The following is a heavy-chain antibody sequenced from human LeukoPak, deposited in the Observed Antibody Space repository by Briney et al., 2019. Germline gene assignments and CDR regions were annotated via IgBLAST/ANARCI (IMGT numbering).Heavy chain of an antibody. CDR1: VYSISSGYY. J-gene: IGHJ4*02. D-gene: IGHD3-22*01. V-gene: IGHV4-38-2*02. CDR2: IYHSGST. CDR3: ARVAGITMIVVVIYFDY. Sequence: SETLSLTCTVSVYSISSGYYWGWIRQRPGKGLEWIGSIYHSGSTYYNPSLKSRVTISVDTSKNQFSLKLSSVTAADTAVYYCARVAGITMIVVVIYFDYWGQGTLVTVSS.